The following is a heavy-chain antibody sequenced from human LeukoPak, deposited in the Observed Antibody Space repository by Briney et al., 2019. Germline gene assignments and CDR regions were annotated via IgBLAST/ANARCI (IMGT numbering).Heavy chain of an antibody. CDR1: GGSISNTNW. V-gene: IGHV4-4*02. CDR2: VNLQGST. CDR3: AREGGPYRPLDY. J-gene: IGHJ4*02. Sequence: SGTLSLTCGVSGGSISNTNWWTWFRQPPGKGLEWIGEVNLQGSTNYNPSLKSRVAISVDKSENHISLKLTSVTAADTAVCYCAREGGPYRPLDYSGQGTLVTVAS.